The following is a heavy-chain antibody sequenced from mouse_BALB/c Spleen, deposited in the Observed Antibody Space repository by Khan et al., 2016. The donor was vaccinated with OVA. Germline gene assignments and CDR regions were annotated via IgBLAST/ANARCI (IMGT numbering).Heavy chain of an antibody. CDR2: IYPFNDDT. V-gene: IGHV1S136*01. CDR1: GYTFTSYV. J-gene: IGHJ3*01. Sequence: VQLKQSGPELVKPGASVKMSCKASGYTFTSYVMHWVKQKPGLGLEWIGYIYPFNDDTKYNEKFKGKATLTSDKSSSTAYMELSSLTSEDSAVXYGAPGCNYYVSFAYWGQGTLVTVSA. D-gene: IGHD1-1*01. CDR3: APGCNYYVSFAY.